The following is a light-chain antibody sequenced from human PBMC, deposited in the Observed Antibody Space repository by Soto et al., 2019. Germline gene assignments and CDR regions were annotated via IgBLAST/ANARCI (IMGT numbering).Light chain of an antibody. CDR2: GND. V-gene: IGLV1-44*01. CDR3: AAWDDSLNGYV. CDR1: TSNIGSYT. Sequence: QSVLTQPPSASGTPGQRVTISCSGSTSNIGSYTVNWYQQLPGTAPKLLFYGNDQRPSGVPDRFSGSKSGTSASLAISGLQSEDEADYYCAAWDDSLNGYVFGTGTKPPS. J-gene: IGLJ1*01.